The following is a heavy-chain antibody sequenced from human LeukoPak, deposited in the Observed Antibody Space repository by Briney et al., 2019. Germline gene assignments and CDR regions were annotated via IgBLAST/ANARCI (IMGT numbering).Heavy chain of an antibody. J-gene: IGHJ5*02. Sequence: GGSLRLSCAAPGYTFDDYAMHWVRRAPGKGLEGVCLFWWGGGSTYYADSVKCRFAISRGNSKISLYQHMNSLRAEDTALYYCAKDVGSGSYYKVNWFDPWGQGTLVTVSS. CDR2: FWWGGGST. CDR1: GYTFDDYA. V-gene: IGHV3-43D*04. CDR3: AKDVGSGSYYKVNWFDP. D-gene: IGHD3-10*01.